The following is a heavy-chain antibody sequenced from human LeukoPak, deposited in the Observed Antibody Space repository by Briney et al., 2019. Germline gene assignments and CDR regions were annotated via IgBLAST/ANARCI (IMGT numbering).Heavy chain of an antibody. CDR2: FSGSGSRT. CDR3: AKTNAPYSSSWDNSPGAFDI. V-gene: IGHV3-23*01. Sequence: GGSLRLSCAASGFTFSSYGLSWVRQAPGKGVEWVSSFSGSGSRTYYADSVKGRFTVSRDNAKNTLYLQMSSLRAEDMAVYYCAKTNAPYSSSWDNSPGAFDIWGQGTMVTVSS. CDR1: GFTFSSYG. D-gene: IGHD6-13*01. J-gene: IGHJ3*02.